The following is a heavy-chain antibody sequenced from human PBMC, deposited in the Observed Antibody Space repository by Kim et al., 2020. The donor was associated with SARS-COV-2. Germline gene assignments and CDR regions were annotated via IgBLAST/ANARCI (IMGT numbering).Heavy chain of an antibody. D-gene: IGHD1-7*01. J-gene: IGHJ4*02. CDR3: ARDRNGNYEFDY. CDR1: GFTFSSYA. V-gene: IGHV3-30-3*01. Sequence: GGSLRLSCAASGFTFSSYAMHWVRQAPGKGLEWVAVISYDGSNKYYADSVKGRFTISRDNSKNTLYLQMNSLRAEDTAVYYCARDRNGNYEFDYWGQGTLVTVSS. CDR2: ISYDGSNK.